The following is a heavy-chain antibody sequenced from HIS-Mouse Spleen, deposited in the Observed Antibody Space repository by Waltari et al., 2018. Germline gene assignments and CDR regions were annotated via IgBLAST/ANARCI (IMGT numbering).Heavy chain of an antibody. CDR2: IWYDGSNK. CDR1: GFTFSSYG. V-gene: IGHV3-33*06. D-gene: IGHD1-26*01. J-gene: IGHJ1*01. CDR3: AKSGRVEGATTAYFQH. Sequence: QVQLVESGGGVVQPGRSLRLSCAASGFTFSSYGMHWVRQAPGKGLELVAVIWYDGSNKYYADAVKGRFTISRDNCKNTLYLQMNSRRAEDTAVYYCAKSGRVEGATTAYFQHWGQGTLVTVSS.